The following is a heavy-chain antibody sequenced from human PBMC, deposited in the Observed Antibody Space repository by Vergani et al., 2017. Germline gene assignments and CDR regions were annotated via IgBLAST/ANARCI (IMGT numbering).Heavy chain of an antibody. CDR3: ARGISVGSGSYYLQADTTYDYYGMDV. D-gene: IGHD3-10*01. CDR1: GGTFSSYA. J-gene: IGHJ6*02. Sequence: QVQLVQSGAEVKKPGSSVKVSCKSSGGTFSSYAISWVRQAPGQGLEWMGMIIPIFGTANYAQKFQGRLTITADESTSTAYMELSSLRSEDTAVYYCARGISVGSGSYYLQADTTYDYYGMDVWGQGTTVTVSS. CDR2: IIPIFGTA. V-gene: IGHV1-69*13.